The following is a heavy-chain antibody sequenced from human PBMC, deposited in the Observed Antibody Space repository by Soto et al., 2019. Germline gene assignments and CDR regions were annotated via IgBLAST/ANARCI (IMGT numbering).Heavy chain of an antibody. CDR2: ISAYNGNT. CDR3: ARDRLPLVDWFDP. J-gene: IGHJ5*02. V-gene: IGHV1-18*01. CDR1: GYTFTSYG. Sequence: QVQLVQSGAEVKKPGASVKVSCKASGYTFTSYGISWVRQAPGQGLEWMGWISAYNGNTNYAQKLQGRVTMTTDTSTSKAYMELRSLGSDDTGVYYCARDRLPLVDWFDPRGQGNPVTLSS. D-gene: IGHD2-15*01.